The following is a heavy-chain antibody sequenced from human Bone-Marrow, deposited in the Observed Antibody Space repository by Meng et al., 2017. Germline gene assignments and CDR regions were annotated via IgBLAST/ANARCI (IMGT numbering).Heavy chain of an antibody. CDR3: ARRIPSLYYFDY. Sequence: GGSLSLSCAASGFTVSSNYMNWVSQAPGKGLEWVSVIYSGGSTYYPDSVKGRFTISRDNSKATLYLQMNSLRAEDTAVYYCARRIPSLYYFDYWGQGTLVTVSS. V-gene: IGHV3-66*02. J-gene: IGHJ4*02. CDR1: GFTVSSNY. CDR2: IYSGGST.